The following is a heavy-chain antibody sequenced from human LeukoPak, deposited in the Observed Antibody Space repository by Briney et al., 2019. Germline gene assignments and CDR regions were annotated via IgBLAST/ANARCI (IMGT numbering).Heavy chain of an antibody. J-gene: IGHJ4*02. CDR3: ARDRSSSSWYPEYYFDY. Sequence: SETLSLTCTVSGGSISSSSYYWGWIRQPPGKGLEWIGSIHYSGSTYYNPSLKSRVTISVDTSKNQFSLKLSSVTAADTAVYYCARDRSSSSWYPEYYFDYWGQGTLVTVSS. CDR2: IHYSGST. CDR1: GGSISSSSYY. V-gene: IGHV4-39*07. D-gene: IGHD6-13*01.